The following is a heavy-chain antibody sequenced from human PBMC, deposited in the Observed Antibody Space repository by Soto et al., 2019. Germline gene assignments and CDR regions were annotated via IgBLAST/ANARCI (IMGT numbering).Heavy chain of an antibody. CDR1: GFTFSTSD. V-gene: IGHV3-30*18. CDR3: AKVPGSGWSVYGMDV. CDR2: VSYDERNI. Sequence: GGSLRLPCVASGFTFSTSDMPWVRQAPGQGLEWVAVVSYDERNIYYADSVKGRFSVSRDNSKNTLYLQMNSLRAEDTAVYYCAKVPGSGWSVYGMDVWGQGTTVTVSS. J-gene: IGHJ6*02. D-gene: IGHD6-19*01.